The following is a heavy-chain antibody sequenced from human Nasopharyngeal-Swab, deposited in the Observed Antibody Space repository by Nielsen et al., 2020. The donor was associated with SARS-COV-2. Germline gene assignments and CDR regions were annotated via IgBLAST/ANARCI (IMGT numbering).Heavy chain of an antibody. V-gene: IGHV4-39*01. J-gene: IGHJ3*02. D-gene: IGHD3-22*01. Sequence: PGKGLEWIGSIYYSGSTYYNPSLKSRVTISLDTSKNQFSLNLSSVTAADTAVYYCARRDYYDSSDLGAFDIWGQGTMVTVSS. CDR3: ARRDYYDSSDLGAFDI. CDR2: IYYSGST.